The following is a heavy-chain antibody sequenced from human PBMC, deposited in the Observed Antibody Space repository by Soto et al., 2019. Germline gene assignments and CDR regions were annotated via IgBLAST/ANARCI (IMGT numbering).Heavy chain of an antibody. CDR3: ARDLPHNWFDP. CDR2: IRAYNGNT. J-gene: IGHJ5*02. V-gene: IGHV1-18*01. CDR1: GYTFTSYG. Sequence: ASVKVSCKASGYTFTSYGISWVRQAPGQGLEWMGWIRAYNGNTNYAQKLQGRVTMITDNAKSILYLQMNNLRAEDTAVYFCARDLPHNWFDPWGQGTLVTVSS.